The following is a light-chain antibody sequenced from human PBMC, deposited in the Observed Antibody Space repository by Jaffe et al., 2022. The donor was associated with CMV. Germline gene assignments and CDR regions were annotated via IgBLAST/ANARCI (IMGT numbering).Light chain of an antibody. J-gene: IGLJ3*02. V-gene: IGLV1-47*01. CDR2: RNN. CDR1: NSNIGRRY. Sequence: QSVLTQPPSASGTPGQSVTISCSGSNSNIGRRYVYWYQQVPGTAPKLLIYRNNQRPSGVPDRFSGSKSGTSASLAISGLRSEDEADYYCAAWDDSHVMFGGGTKLTVL. CDR3: AAWDDSHVM.